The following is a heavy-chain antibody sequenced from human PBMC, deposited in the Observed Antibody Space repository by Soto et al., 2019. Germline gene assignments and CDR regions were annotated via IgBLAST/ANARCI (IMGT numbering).Heavy chain of an antibody. D-gene: IGHD6-25*01. Sequence: PSETLSLTCTVSGGSISSSSYYWGWIRQPPGKGLEWIGSIYYSGSTYYNPSLKSRVTISVDTSKNQSSLKLSSVTAADTAVYYCASLYVRAAGAVWFDPWGQGTLVTVSS. CDR2: IYYSGST. V-gene: IGHV4-39*01. CDR1: GGSISSSSYY. CDR3: ASLYVRAAGAVWFDP. J-gene: IGHJ5*02.